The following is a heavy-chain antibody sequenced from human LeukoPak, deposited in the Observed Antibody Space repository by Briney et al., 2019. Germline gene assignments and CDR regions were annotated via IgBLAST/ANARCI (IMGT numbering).Heavy chain of an antibody. CDR1: GYTFTGYY. Sequence: ASVKVSCKASGYTFTGYYMHWVRQAPGQGLEWMGWINPNSGGTNYAQKFQGRVTMTRDTSISTAYMELSRLRSDDTAVYYCAREEPYDSSGYYFVDYWGQGTLVTVSS. CDR3: AREEPYDSSGYYFVDY. CDR2: INPNSGGT. D-gene: IGHD3-22*01. V-gene: IGHV1-2*02. J-gene: IGHJ4*02.